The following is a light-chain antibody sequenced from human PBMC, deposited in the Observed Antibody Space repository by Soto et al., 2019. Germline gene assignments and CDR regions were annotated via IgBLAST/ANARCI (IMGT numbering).Light chain of an antibody. CDR2: EGT. CDR1: NSVVGSYNL. Sequence: QSALTQPASVSGSPGQSITISCTGTNSVVGSYNLVSWYQQHPGKAPKLMIYEGTQRPSGISNRFSGSKSGNAASLTISGLQAEEEADYYCCSYAGSSTGVFGGGTKLTVL. V-gene: IGLV2-23*01. J-gene: IGLJ3*02. CDR3: CSYAGSSTGV.